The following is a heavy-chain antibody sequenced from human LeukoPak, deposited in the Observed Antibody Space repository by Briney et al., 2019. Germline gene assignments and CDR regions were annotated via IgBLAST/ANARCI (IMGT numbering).Heavy chain of an antibody. CDR1: GFTFSSYE. CDR3: ARVYYYVSGSRWGDYFDY. CDR2: ISSSGSTI. D-gene: IGHD3-10*01. J-gene: IGHJ4*02. Sequence: GGSLRLSCAASGFTFSSYEMNWVRQAPGKGLEWVSYISSSGSTIYYADSVKGRFTISRDNAKNSLYLQMNSLRAEDTAVYYCARVYYYVSGSRWGDYFDYWGQGTLVTVFS. V-gene: IGHV3-48*03.